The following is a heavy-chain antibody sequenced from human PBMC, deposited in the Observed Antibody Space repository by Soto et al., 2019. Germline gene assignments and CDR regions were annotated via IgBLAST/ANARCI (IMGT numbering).Heavy chain of an antibody. J-gene: IGHJ6*03. CDR1: GYTFTSYD. V-gene: IGHV1-8*01. Sequence: QVPLVQSGAEVKKPGASVKVSCKASGYTFTSYDVNWVRQAPGQGLEWMGWMNPISGNTAYAQKFQGRVTMTRNTSISTAYMELSSLRSEDTAVYYCARRNSYYYYMDVWGKGTTVTVSS. CDR3: ARRNSYYYYMDV. CDR2: MNPISGNT.